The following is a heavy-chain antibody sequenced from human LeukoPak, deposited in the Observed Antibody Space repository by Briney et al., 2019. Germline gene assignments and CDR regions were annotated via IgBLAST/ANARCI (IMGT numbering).Heavy chain of an antibody. V-gene: IGHV1-46*01. CDR3: AAIFSSIIGWFDP. CDR2: INPSGGST. D-gene: IGHD3-10*01. Sequence: ASVKVSCKASGYTFTSYYMHWVRQAPGQGLEWMGIINPSGGSTSYAQKSQGRVTMTRDTSTSTVYMELSSLRSEDTAVYYCAAIFSSIIGWFDPWGQGTLVTVSS. J-gene: IGHJ5*02. CDR1: GYTFTSYY.